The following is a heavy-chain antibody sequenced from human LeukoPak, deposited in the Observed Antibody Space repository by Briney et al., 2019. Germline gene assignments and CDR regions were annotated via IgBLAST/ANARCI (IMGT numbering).Heavy chain of an antibody. Sequence: GGSLRLSCVASGFTFGKYWMSWVRQAPGKGLEWVANIKLDGGEKNYVDSVKGRFTISRDNAKNSLYLQMNSLRDEDTAVYYCARDNRWLRFWGQGTLVTVSS. V-gene: IGHV3-7*01. CDR1: GFTFGKYW. CDR3: ARDNRWLRF. CDR2: IKLDGGEK. D-gene: IGHD5-12*01. J-gene: IGHJ4*02.